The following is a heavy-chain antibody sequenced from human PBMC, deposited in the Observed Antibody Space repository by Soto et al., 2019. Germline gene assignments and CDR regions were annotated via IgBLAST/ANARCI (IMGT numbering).Heavy chain of an antibody. CDR3: ARDSSMVRGVVPTYYYGMDV. CDR2: INAGNGNT. CDR1: SYTFTSYV. Sequence: SSVKVSIKDSSYTFTSYVMHWVRQAPGQRLEWMGWINAGNGNTKYSQKFEGRVTITRDTSASTAYMDLSSLRSEDTAVFYCARDSSMVRGVVPTYYYGMDVWGQGTTVTVSS. V-gene: IGHV1-3*01. D-gene: IGHD3-10*01. J-gene: IGHJ6*02.